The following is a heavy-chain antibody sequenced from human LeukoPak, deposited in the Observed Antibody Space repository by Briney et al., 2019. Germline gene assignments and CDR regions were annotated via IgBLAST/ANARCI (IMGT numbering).Heavy chain of an antibody. Sequence: ASVKVSCKVSGYTLTELSMHWVRQAPGKGLEWMGGFDPEDGETIYAQKFQGRVTMTEDTSTDTAYMELSSLRSEDTAVYYCATGAPLVCSSSSQAPIYYYYYMDVWGKGTTVTVSS. CDR3: ATGAPLVCSSSSQAPIYYYYYMDV. V-gene: IGHV1-24*01. J-gene: IGHJ6*03. CDR2: FDPEDGET. CDR1: GYTLTELS. D-gene: IGHD6-13*01.